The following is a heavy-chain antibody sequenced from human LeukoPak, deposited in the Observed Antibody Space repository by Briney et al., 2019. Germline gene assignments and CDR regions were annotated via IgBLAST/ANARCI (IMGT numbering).Heavy chain of an antibody. D-gene: IGHD3-3*02. J-gene: IGHJ5*02. CDR1: GFTFDDYA. V-gene: IGHV3-43*02. CDR2: ISGDGGST. Sequence: GGSLRLSCAASGFTFDDYAMHWVRQAPGKGLEWVSLISGDGGSTYYADSVKGRFTISRDNSKNSLYLQMNSLRTEDTALYYCARGISNFNWFDPWGQGTLVTVSS. CDR3: ARGISNFNWFDP.